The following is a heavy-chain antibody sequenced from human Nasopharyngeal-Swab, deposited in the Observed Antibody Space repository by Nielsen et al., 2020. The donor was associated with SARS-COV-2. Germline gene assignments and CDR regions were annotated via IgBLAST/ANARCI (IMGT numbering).Heavy chain of an antibody. CDR3: AKDDVVRGDAFDI. V-gene: IGHV3-23*01. D-gene: IGHD3-10*01. CDR1: GFTFNIYA. Sequence: GESLKISCIASGFTFNIYAMAWVRRTPGRGLQWVSGISASGGSTYYTDSVKGRFAVSRDNSRNTLYLQLHSLRVEDTALYYCAKDDVVRGDAFDIWGQATMVTVSS. CDR2: ISASGGST. J-gene: IGHJ3*02.